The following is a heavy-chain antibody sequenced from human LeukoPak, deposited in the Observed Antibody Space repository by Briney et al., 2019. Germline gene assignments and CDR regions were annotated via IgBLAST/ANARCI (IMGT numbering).Heavy chain of an antibody. V-gene: IGHV4-39*01. CDR2: IYSSGAT. Sequence: SETLSLTCTVSGGSISSRSYYWGWIRQPPGKGLECIGNIYSSGATYYNPSLKSRVIISLDTSKSQFSLRLSSVTAADTAVYYCARLKEGIDYWGQGTLVTVSS. D-gene: IGHD3-10*01. CDR3: ARLKEGIDY. J-gene: IGHJ4*02. CDR1: GGSISSRSYY.